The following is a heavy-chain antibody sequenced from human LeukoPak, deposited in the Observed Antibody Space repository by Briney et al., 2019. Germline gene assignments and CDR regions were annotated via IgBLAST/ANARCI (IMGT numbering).Heavy chain of an antibody. V-gene: IGHV4-31*03. CDR3: ARVIGGYYYINWFDP. D-gene: IGHD3-22*01. CDR1: GGSISSGGYY. CDR2: IYNSGST. J-gene: IGHJ5*02. Sequence: SQTLSLTCTVSGGSISSGGYYWSWIRQHPGKGLEWIGYIYNSGSTYYNPSLKSRVTISVDTSKNQFSLKLSSVTAADTAVYYCARVIGGYYYINWFDPWGQGTLVTVSS.